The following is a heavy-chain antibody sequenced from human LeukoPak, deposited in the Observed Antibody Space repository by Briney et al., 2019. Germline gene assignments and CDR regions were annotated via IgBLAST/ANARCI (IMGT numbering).Heavy chain of an antibody. CDR3: ARAEPRGFSYGGDYYHYMDV. V-gene: IGHV4-30-2*01. J-gene: IGHJ6*03. Sequence: SQTLSLTCTVSGGSISSGGYYWSWIRQPPGKGLKWIGHISHSGSIYYSPSLRGRVTISLDRSKNQFSLNLSSATAADTAVYYCARAEPRGFSYGGDYYHYMDVWGKGTTVTVSS. CDR1: GGSISSGGYY. CDR2: ISHSGSI. D-gene: IGHD5-18*01.